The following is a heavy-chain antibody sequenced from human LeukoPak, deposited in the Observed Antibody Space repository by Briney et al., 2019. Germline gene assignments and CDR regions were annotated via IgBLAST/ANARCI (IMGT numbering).Heavy chain of an antibody. CDR1: GFTFSSCE. Sequence: PGGSLRLSCAASGFTFSSCEMNWVRQTPGKGLEWVSYISSSGSTIYYADSVKGRFTISRDNAKNSLYLQMNSLRAEDTAVYYCARDHGYSSSWSSGPRWNFDYWGQGTLVTVSS. V-gene: IGHV3-48*03. CDR2: ISSSGSTI. J-gene: IGHJ4*02. CDR3: ARDHGYSSSWSSGPRWNFDY. D-gene: IGHD6-13*01.